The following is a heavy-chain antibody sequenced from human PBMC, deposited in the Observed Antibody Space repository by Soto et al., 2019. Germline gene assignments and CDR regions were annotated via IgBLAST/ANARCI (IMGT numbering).Heavy chain of an antibody. Sequence: VQLVESGGGLVKPGGSLRLSCAASGFTFSSYSMNWVRQAPGKGLEWVSSISSSSSYIYYADSVKGRFTISRDNAKNSLYLQMNSLRAEDTAVYYCARANDIVVVPAVRDYYYYYYMDVWVKGSTVTVSS. V-gene: IGHV3-21*01. J-gene: IGHJ6*03. CDR1: GFTFSSYS. CDR3: ARANDIVVVPAVRDYYYYYYMDV. CDR2: ISSSSSYI. D-gene: IGHD2-2*01.